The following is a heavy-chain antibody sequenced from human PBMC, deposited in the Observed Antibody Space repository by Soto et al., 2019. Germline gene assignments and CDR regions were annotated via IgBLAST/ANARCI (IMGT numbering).Heavy chain of an antibody. Sequence: QVQLVQSGAEVKKPGASVKVSCKASGYTFTSYGISWVRQAPGQGLEWMGWISAYNGNTNYAQKRQGRVTMTTDASTSSAYMELRSLRSDDTAVYYCARDQEWPATSISYYYYYMDVWGKGTTVTVSS. CDR3: ARDQEWPATSISYYYYYMDV. D-gene: IGHD5-12*01. CDR2: ISAYNGNT. CDR1: GYTFTSYG. V-gene: IGHV1-18*01. J-gene: IGHJ6*03.